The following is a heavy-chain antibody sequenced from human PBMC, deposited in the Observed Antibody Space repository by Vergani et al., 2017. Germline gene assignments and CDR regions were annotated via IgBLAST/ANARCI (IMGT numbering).Heavy chain of an antibody. CDR3: ASDTHSGQRADR. CDR2: IHYSENT. D-gene: IGHD6-19*01. CDR1: FDSIRNLY. J-gene: IGHJ5*02. V-gene: IGHV4-59*11. Sequence: QVQLQESGPGLVKSSETLSLTCSVSFDSIRNLYCNWIRQPQGKGLEWKGSIHYSENTNYNPYLKTRVTISVDTSKNQFSLTLTSVTAADTAVYYCASDTHSGQRADRWGQGILVTVTS.